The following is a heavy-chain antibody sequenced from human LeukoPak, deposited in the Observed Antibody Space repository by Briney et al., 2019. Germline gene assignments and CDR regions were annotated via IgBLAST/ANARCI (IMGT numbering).Heavy chain of an antibody. V-gene: IGHV4-59*01. Sequence: PSETLSLTCTVSGGSISSYYWSWIRQPPGKGLEWIGYIYYSGSTNYNPSLKSRVTISVDTSKNQFSLKLSSVTAADTAVYYCARDLGYCSGGSCYGDWFDPWGQGTLVTVSS. CDR2: IYYSGST. CDR1: GGSISSYY. D-gene: IGHD2-15*01. CDR3: ARDLGYCSGGSCYGDWFDP. J-gene: IGHJ5*02.